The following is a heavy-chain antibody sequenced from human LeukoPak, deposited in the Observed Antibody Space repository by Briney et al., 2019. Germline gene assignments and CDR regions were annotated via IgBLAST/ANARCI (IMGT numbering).Heavy chain of an antibody. CDR1: GYTFTSYA. J-gene: IGHJ4*02. Sequence: ASVKVSCKASGYTFTSYAMNRVRQAPGQGLEWMGWINTNTGNPTYAQGFTGRFVFSLDTSVSMAYLQISSLKAEDTAVYYCAREDSGYETVPFDYWGQGTLVTVSS. V-gene: IGHV7-4-1*04. D-gene: IGHD5-12*01. CDR2: INTNTGNP. CDR3: AREDSGYETVPFDY.